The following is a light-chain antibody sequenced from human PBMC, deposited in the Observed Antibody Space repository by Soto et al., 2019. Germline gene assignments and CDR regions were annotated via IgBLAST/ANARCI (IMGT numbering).Light chain of an antibody. V-gene: IGKV3D-20*02. J-gene: IGKJ3*01. CDR1: QSVSSNY. CDR2: GAS. CDR3: QQRSNWPRT. Sequence: EIVLTQSPATLSLSPGERATLSCRASQSVSSNYLAWYQQKPGQAPRLLIYGASSRATGIPDRFSGSGSGTDFTLTISSLEPEDFAVYYCQQRSNWPRTFGPGTKVDIK.